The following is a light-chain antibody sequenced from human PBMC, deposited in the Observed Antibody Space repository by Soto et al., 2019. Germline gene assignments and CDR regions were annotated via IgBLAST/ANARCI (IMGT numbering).Light chain of an antibody. CDR2: GNS. J-gene: IGLJ1*01. V-gene: IGLV1-40*01. CDR3: QSYDSSLSANYV. CDR1: SSNIGAGYD. Sequence: QSVLTQPPSVSGAPGQRVTISCTGSSSNIGAGYDVHWYQQLPGTAPKLLIYGNSNRPSGVPDRFSGSKSGTSASLAITGLQAEDEADYYCQSYDSSLSANYVFGTVTNLTVL.